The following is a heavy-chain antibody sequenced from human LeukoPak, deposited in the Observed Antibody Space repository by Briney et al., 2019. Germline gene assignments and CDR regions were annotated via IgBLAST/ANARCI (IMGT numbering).Heavy chain of an antibody. D-gene: IGHD2-2*01. CDR3: ARQAFCSSTSCYPLQH. Sequence: SETLSLTCTVSGGSISSYYWSWIRQPPGKGLEWIGYIYYSGSTNYNPSLKSRVTISVDTSKNQFSLKLSSVTAAGTAVYYCARQAFCSSTSCYPLQHWGQGTLVTVSS. CDR2: IYYSGST. CDR1: GGSISSYY. V-gene: IGHV4-59*01. J-gene: IGHJ1*01.